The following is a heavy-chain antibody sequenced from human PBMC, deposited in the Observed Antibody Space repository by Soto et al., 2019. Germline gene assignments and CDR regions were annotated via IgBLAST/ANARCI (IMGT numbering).Heavy chain of an antibody. D-gene: IGHD6-13*01. CDR2: IYWDDDK. V-gene: IGHV2-5*02. CDR3: AYRQEYRGSWDSGWFDP. J-gene: IGHJ5*02. Sequence: HITLKESGPTLVEPTQTLTLTCAFSGFSLSTSGVGVGWIRQPPGKALEWLAFIYWDDDKRYSPSLRTRLTMIKDTTITQVVLIMTNIDPVDTATYYCAYRQEYRGSWDSGWFDPWGQGTLVTVSS. CDR1: GFSLSTSGVG.